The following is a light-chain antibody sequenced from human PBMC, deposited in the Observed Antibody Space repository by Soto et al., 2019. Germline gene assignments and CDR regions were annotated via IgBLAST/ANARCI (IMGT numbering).Light chain of an antibody. J-gene: IGLJ1*01. CDR3: SSYTSSSTQV. V-gene: IGLV2-14*01. CDR1: SSDVGGYNY. CDR2: EVS. Sequence: QSALTQPASVSGSPGQSITISCTGTSSDVGGYNYVSWYQQHPGKAPKLMIYEVSYRPSGVSNRFSGSKSGNTASLTISGLQVEDEADYYCSSYTSSSTQVFGTGTKVTVL.